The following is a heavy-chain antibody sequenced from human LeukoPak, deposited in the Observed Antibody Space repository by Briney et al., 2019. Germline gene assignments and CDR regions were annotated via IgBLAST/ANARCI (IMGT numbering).Heavy chain of an antibody. CDR2: ISTRGNA. CDR3: ASDSFYDSGGYFYY. Sequence: SVTLSLTCTVSGYSISSGYYWAWIRQPPGKGLEWIGRISTRGNADYNPSLKSRVTLSVDTSKNQFSLKLSSVTAADTAMYYCASDSFYDSGGYFYYWGQGTLVTVSS. D-gene: IGHD3-22*01. J-gene: IGHJ4*02. CDR1: GYSISSGYY. V-gene: IGHV4-38-2*02.